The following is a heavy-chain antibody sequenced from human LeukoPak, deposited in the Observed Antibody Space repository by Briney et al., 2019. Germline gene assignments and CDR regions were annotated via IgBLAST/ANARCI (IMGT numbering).Heavy chain of an antibody. Sequence: PSETLSLTCSVSGGSIRNYFWSWIRQPAGKGLEWIGRIYTSGSTDYNPSLRSRVTMSVDTSRNQFSLRLTSMTAADTAVYYCARESKSYDGSGFYHDYWGQGTLVAVSS. J-gene: IGHJ4*02. CDR3: ARESKSYDGSGFYHDY. CDR1: GGSIRNYF. CDR2: IYTSGST. V-gene: IGHV4-4*07. D-gene: IGHD3-22*01.